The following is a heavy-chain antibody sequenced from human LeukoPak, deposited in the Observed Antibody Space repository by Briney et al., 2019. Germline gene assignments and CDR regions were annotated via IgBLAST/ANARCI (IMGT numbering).Heavy chain of an antibody. V-gene: IGHV3-21*01. J-gene: IGHJ4*02. CDR1: GFTFSSYS. D-gene: IGHD6-13*01. Sequence: GGSLRLSCAASGFTFSSYSMNWVRQAPGKGLEWVSSISSSSSYIYYADSVKGRFTISRDNAKNSLYLQMNSLRAEDTAVYYCARLGYTSSWYVAYWGQGTLVTVSS. CDR3: ARLGYTSSWYVAY. CDR2: ISSSSSYI.